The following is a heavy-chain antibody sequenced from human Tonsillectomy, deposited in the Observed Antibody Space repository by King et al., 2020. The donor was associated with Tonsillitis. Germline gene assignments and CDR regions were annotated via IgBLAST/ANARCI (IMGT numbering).Heavy chain of an antibody. D-gene: IGHD5-18*01. CDR2: ISWNSAYI. V-gene: IGHV3-9*01. CDR1: GFIFDDYA. Sequence: VQLVESGGGLVQPGRSLRLSCAASGFIFDDYAMHWVRQAPGKGLEWVSGISWNSAYIGYADSVKGRFTISRHTTNTSLYLQMKSLRAEDTALYYCAKAIGLTWRLHAFDIWGQGTMVTVSS. CDR3: AKAIGLTWRLHAFDI. J-gene: IGHJ3*02.